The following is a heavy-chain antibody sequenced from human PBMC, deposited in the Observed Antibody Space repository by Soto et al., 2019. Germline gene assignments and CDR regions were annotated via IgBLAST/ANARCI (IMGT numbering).Heavy chain of an antibody. V-gene: IGHV4-34*09. CDR3: ARDLYYGLGNYYYGMDV. CDR2: IYYSGST. Sequence: SETLSLTCAVYGGSFSGYYWTWIRQPPGKGLEWIGYIYYSGSTNYSPSLKSRVTISVDTSKNQFSLKLSSVTAADTAVYYCARDLYYGLGNYYYGMDVWGQGTTVTVSS. CDR1: GGSFSGYY. D-gene: IGHD4-17*01. J-gene: IGHJ6*02.